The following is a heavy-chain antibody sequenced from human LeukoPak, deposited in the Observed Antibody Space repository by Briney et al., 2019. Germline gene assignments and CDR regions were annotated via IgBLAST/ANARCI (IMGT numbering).Heavy chain of an antibody. CDR3: ARDGYDTHFDYYYGMDV. CDR2: IRYDGSNK. J-gene: IGHJ6*02. Sequence: PGGSLRLSCAASGFAFSNFAMHWVRQAPGKGLEWVAFIRYDGSNKYYADSVKGRFTISRDNSKNTLYLQMNSLRAEDTAVYYCARDGYDTHFDYYYGMDVWGQGTTVTVSS. CDR1: GFAFSNFA. D-gene: IGHD3-22*01. V-gene: IGHV3-30*02.